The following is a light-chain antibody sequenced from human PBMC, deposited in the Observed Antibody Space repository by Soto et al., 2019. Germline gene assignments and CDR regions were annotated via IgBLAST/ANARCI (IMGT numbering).Light chain of an antibody. CDR2: DDD. V-gene: IGLV1-51*01. CDR3: GSWDSSLSAYV. J-gene: IGLJ1*01. Sequence: QSVMTQPPSVSAAPGQRVTISCSGSSSNIGGNSVSWYQQLPGTAPKLLIYDDDKRPSGIPDRFSGSKSGTSATLGITGFQTGDEADYCGSWDSSLSAYVCGTGTKLTVL. CDR1: SSNIGGNS.